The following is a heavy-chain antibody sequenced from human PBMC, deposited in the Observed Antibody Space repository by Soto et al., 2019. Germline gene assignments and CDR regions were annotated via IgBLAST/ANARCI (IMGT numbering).Heavy chain of an antibody. V-gene: IGHV4-39*01. CDR1: GGSISSSSYY. D-gene: IGHD6-6*01. Sequence: SQTLSLTCTVSGGSISSSSYYWGWIRQPPGKGLEWIGSIYYSGSTYYNPSLKSRVTIAVDTSKNQFSLKRSSVTAADTAVYYCARQGIAARPLDYWGQGTLVTVSS. J-gene: IGHJ4*02. CDR2: IYYSGST. CDR3: ARQGIAARPLDY.